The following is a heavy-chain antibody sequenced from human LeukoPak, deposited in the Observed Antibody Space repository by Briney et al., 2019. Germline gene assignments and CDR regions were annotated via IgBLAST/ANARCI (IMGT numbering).Heavy chain of an antibody. CDR2: ISGSGGST. Sequence: PGGSLRLSCAASGFTFSSYAMSWVRQAPGKGLEWVSAISGSGGSTYYADSVKGRFTISRDNSKNTLYLQMNSLRAEDTAVYYCAKDQQSCSSTSCYSIYYYYGMDVWGQGTTVTVSS. D-gene: IGHD2-2*01. V-gene: IGHV3-23*01. CDR3: AKDQQSCSSTSCYSIYYYYGMDV. J-gene: IGHJ6*02. CDR1: GFTFSSYA.